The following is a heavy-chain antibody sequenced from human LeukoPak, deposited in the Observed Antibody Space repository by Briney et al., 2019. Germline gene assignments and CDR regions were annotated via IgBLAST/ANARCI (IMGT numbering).Heavy chain of an antibody. CDR3: ARDRSRAWFDP. CDR1: GFTFSSYW. Sequence: GGSLRLSCAASGFTFSSYWMRWVRQAPGKGLVWVSRISDDGGSTSYADSVKGRFTNSRDNVKNTLYLQMNSLRAEDTAVYYCARDRSRAWFDPWGQGTLVTVSS. V-gene: IGHV3-74*01. CDR2: ISDDGGST. J-gene: IGHJ5*02.